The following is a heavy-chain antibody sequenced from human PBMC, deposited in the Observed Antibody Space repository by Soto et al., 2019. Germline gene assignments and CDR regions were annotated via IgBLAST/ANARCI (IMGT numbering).Heavy chain of an antibody. D-gene: IGHD2-2*01. J-gene: IGHJ6*01. CDR2: IYYSGST. Sequence: QVQLQESGPGLVKHSQTLSLTCTVSGGSISSGGYYWSWIRQHPGKGLEWIGYIYYSGSTYYNPSLKSRVTISVDTSKNQFSLKLSSVTAAVTAVYYCARFWRGPAAIYYYYGMDVWGQGSTVTVSS. CDR1: GGSISSGGYY. CDR3: ARFWRGPAAIYYYYGMDV. V-gene: IGHV4-31*03.